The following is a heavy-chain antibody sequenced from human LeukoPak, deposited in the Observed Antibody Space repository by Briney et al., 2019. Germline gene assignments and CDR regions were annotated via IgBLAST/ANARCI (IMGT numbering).Heavy chain of an antibody. J-gene: IGHJ4*02. CDR3: ARDSGSYLQPTDY. V-gene: IGHV3-23*01. CDR2: ITGNGGST. D-gene: IGHD1-26*01. CDR1: GFTFRTYA. Sequence: GRSLRLSCAASGFTFRTYAMTWVRQAPWKGLEWVSSITGNGGSTYYADSVKGRFTISRDNSKNTLYLQMDRLRAEDTAVYHCARDSGSYLQPTDYWGQGTLVTVSS.